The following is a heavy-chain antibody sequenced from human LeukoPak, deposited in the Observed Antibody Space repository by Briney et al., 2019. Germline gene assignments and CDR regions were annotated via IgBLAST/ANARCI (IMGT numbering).Heavy chain of an antibody. D-gene: IGHD2-2*01. CDR3: ARSGAIWYYYYYYMDV. CDR1: GYTFTSYY. J-gene: IGHJ6*03. V-gene: IGHV1-46*01. Sequence: ASVKVSCKASGYTFTSYYMHWVRQAPGQGLEWMGIINPSGGSTSYAQKFQGRVTMTRDTSTSTVYMELSSLTSEATAVYYCARSGAIWYYYYYYMDVWGKGTTVTVSS. CDR2: INPSGGST.